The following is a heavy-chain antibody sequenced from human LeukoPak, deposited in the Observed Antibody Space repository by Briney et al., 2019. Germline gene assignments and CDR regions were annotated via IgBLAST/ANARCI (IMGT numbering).Heavy chain of an antibody. V-gene: IGHV3-74*01. CDR1: GFTFSSYA. CDR3: AREVATSFDY. Sequence: QAGGSLRLSCAPSGFTFSSYAMSWVRQAPGKGLVWVSRINSDGKSISYADSVKGRFTISRDNAKNTLYLQMNSLRAEDTAVYYCAREVATSFDYWGQGTLVTVSS. J-gene: IGHJ4*02. D-gene: IGHD2-21*02. CDR2: INSDGKSI.